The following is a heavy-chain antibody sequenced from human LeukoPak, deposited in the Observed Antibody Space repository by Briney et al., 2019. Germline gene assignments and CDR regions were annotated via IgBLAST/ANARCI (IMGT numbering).Heavy chain of an antibody. CDR1: GYTFTGYY. CDR2: INPNSGGT. J-gene: IGHJ3*02. CDR3: ARDLVNIVLMVYAKQGGAFDI. Sequence: ASVKVSCKASGYTFTGYYMHWVRQAPGQGLEWMGRINPNSGGTNYAQKFQGRVTMTRDTSISTAYMELSRLRSDDTAVYYCARDLVNIVLMVYAKQGGAFDIWGQGTMVTVSS. D-gene: IGHD2-8*01. V-gene: IGHV1-2*06.